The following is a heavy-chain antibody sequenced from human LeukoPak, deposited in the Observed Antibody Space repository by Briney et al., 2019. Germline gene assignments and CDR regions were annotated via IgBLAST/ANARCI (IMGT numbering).Heavy chain of an antibody. CDR2: IYYTGNT. D-gene: IGHD1-26*01. CDR3: ARDSGSSPTFDY. Sequence: SETLSLTCTVSGGSISNFFWSWIRQSPGKGLEWIAYIYYTGNTKYNPSLKSRVTISVDTSKNQFSLRVSSVTAEDTAVYYCARDSGSSPTFDYWGQGILVTVSS. CDR1: GGSISNFF. V-gene: IGHV4-59*01. J-gene: IGHJ4*02.